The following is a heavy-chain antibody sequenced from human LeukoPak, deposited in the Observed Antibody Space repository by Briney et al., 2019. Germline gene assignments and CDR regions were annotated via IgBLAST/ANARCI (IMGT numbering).Heavy chain of an antibody. Sequence: ASVKVSCKVSRYTLTELSMHWVRQAPGKGLEWMGGFDPEDGETIYAQKFQGRVTMTEDTSTDTAYMELSSLRSEDTAVYYCATSTTVTHYWYFDLWGRGTLVTVSS. CDR2: FDPEDGET. CDR1: RYTLTELS. CDR3: ATSTTVTHYWYFDL. V-gene: IGHV1-24*01. J-gene: IGHJ2*01. D-gene: IGHD4-17*01.